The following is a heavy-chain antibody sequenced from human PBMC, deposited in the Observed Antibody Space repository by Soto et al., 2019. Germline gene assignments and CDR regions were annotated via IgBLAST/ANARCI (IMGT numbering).Heavy chain of an antibody. D-gene: IGHD6-13*01. CDR1: GGSINSGGYY. CDR2: IFYSGST. Sequence: QVQLQESGPGLVKPSQTLSLICTVSGGSINSGGYYWNWIRQHPGKGLAWIGYIFYSGSTYYNPFLRSRGTISADTSENQFSLNLSSVTAADTAVYFCARGYRQSGYSSSWVFDYWGQGTLVNVSS. CDR3: ARGYRQSGYSSSWVFDY. J-gene: IGHJ4*02. V-gene: IGHV4-31*03.